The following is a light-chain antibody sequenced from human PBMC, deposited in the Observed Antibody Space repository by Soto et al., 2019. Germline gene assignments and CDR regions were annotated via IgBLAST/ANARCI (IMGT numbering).Light chain of an antibody. V-gene: IGLV2-18*02. CDR3: SSYTSSSTPVV. CDR1: SSDVGSYNR. Sequence: QSALTQPPSVSGSPGQSVTISCTGTSSDVGSYNRVSWYQQPPGTAPKLMIYEVSNRPSGVPGRFSGSKSGNTASLTISGLQAEDEADYYCSSYTSSSTPVVFGGGTKLTVL. CDR2: EVS. J-gene: IGLJ2*01.